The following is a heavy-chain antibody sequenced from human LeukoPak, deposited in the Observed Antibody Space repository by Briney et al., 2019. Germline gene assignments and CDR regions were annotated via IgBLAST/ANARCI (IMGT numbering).Heavy chain of an antibody. CDR3: AREWSLDYFDY. Sequence: GGSLRLSCAASGFTLSNAEMNWVRQAPGKGLQWVSYFSSSGGTKYYVDSVQGRFTITRDNAKNSLSLQMTSLRADDTAVYYCAREWSLDYFDYWCQGTLITVSS. CDR1: GFTLSNAE. D-gene: IGHD2-8*01. V-gene: IGHV3-48*03. J-gene: IGHJ4*02. CDR2: FSSSGGTK.